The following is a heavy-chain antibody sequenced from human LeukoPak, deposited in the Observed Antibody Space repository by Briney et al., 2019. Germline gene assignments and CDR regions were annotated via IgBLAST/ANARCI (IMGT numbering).Heavy chain of an antibody. D-gene: IGHD6-13*01. J-gene: IGHJ4*02. V-gene: IGHV1-69*05. Sequence: SVKVSCKASGGTFSSYAISWVRQAPGQGLEWMGGIIPIFGTANYAQKFQGRVTITTDESTSTAYMELSSLRSEDTAVYYCASYQLDSSWYHYFDYWGQGTLVTVSS. CDR1: GGTFSSYA. CDR3: ASYQLDSSWYHYFDY. CDR2: IIPIFGTA.